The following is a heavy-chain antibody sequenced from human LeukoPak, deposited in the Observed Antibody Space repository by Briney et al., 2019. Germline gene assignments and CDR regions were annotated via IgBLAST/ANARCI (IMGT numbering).Heavy chain of an antibody. V-gene: IGHV3-30-3*01. CDR1: GFTFSSYA. J-gene: IGHJ4*02. CDR3: ARGHHYYDSSGGYYCDY. Sequence: GGSLRLSCAASGFTFSSYAMHWVRQAPGKGLEWVAVISYDGSNKHYADSVKGRFTISRDNSKNTLYLQMSSLRAEDTAVYYCARGHHYYDSSGGYYCDYWGQGTLVTVSS. CDR2: ISYDGSNK. D-gene: IGHD3-22*01.